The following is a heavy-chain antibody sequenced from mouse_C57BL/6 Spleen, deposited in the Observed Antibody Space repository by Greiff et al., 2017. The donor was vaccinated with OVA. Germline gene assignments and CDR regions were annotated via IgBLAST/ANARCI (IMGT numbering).Heavy chain of an antibody. J-gene: IGHJ4*01. V-gene: IGHV5-6*01. D-gene: IGHD1-1*01. CDR2: ISSGGSYT. Sequence: EVKLQESGGDLVKPGGSLKLSCAASGFTFSSYGMSWVRQTPDKRLEWVATISSGGSYTYYPDSVKGRFTISRDNAKNTLYLQMSSLKSEDTAMYYCARPTTVAHYYAMDDWGQGTSVTVSS. CDR1: GFTFSSYG. CDR3: ARPTTVAHYYAMDD.